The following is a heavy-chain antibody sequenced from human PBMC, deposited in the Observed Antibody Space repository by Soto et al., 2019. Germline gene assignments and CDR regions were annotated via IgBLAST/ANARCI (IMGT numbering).Heavy chain of an antibody. CDR1: GYIFVNYG. D-gene: IGHD3-16*02. CDR2: ISPYTGDT. CDR3: AMVDNFVTPTPQDV. Sequence: QVQLVQSGDEMKKPGASVRVSCKASGYIFVNYGIAWVRQATGQGLEWMGWISPYTGDTHSASKVQGRLTMTTDTSTSTAYMDLGSLTSDDTALSYCAMVDNFVTPTPQDVWGQGTTVTVSS. V-gene: IGHV1-18*01. J-gene: IGHJ6*02.